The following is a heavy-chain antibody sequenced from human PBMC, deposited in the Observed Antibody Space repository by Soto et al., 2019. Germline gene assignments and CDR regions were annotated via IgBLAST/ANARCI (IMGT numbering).Heavy chain of an antibody. CDR3: AREGYSYNGMDV. CDR1: GVSINSADYY. J-gene: IGHJ6*02. V-gene: IGHV4-31*03. D-gene: IGHD5-18*01. CDR2: IYYSGST. Sequence: SETLSLTCTVSGVSINSADYYWTWIRQHPGKGLEWIGYIYYSGSTFHNPSLQSRVTISVDTSKNQFSLKLSSVTAADTAVYYCAREGYSYNGMDVWGQGTTVTVSS.